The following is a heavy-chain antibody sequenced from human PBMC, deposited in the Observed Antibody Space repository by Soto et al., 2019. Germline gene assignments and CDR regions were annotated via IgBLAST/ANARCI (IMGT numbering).Heavy chain of an antibody. Sequence: GGSLRFYCAASGFTFSTYAITWVRQAPGKGLEWISGMISNGAITYYADSLKSRRTISRDNAKNSLYLQISSLGVEDTALYFCVKEHSGTYYGGGDCWGQGTLVTVSS. CDR2: MISNGAIT. CDR1: GFTFSTYA. D-gene: IGHD1-26*01. V-gene: IGHV3-23*01. CDR3: VKEHSGTYYGGGDC. J-gene: IGHJ4*02.